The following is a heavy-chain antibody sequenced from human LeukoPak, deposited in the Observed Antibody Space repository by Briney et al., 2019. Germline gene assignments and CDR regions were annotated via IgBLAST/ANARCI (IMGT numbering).Heavy chain of an antibody. V-gene: IGHV1-46*01. CDR3: AREGDILTGYYID. CDR1: GYTFTSYY. CDR2: INPSGGST. Sequence: ASVKVSCKASGYTFTSYYMHWVRQAPGQGLEWMGIINPSGGSTSYAQKFQGRVTMTRDMSASTVYMELSSLRSEDTAVYYCAREGDILTGYYIDWGQGTLVTVSS. J-gene: IGHJ4*02. D-gene: IGHD3-9*01.